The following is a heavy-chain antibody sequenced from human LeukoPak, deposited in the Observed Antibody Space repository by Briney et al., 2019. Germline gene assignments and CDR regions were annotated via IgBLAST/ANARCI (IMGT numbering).Heavy chain of an antibody. J-gene: IGHJ4*02. Sequence: SETLSLTCAVSGYSISSGYYWGWIRQPPGKGLEWIGSIYHSGGTYYNPSLKSRVTISVDTSKNQFSLKLSSVTAADTAVYYCARDIVVVPAAQDYWGQGTLVTVSS. CDR2: IYHSGGT. CDR1: GYSISSGYY. CDR3: ARDIVVVPAAQDY. V-gene: IGHV4-38-2*02. D-gene: IGHD2-2*01.